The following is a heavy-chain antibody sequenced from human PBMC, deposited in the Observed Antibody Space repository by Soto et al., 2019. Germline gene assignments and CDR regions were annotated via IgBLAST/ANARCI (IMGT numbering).Heavy chain of an antibody. CDR3: ARAISQLVREGWFDR. CDR2: ISAYNGNT. J-gene: IGHJ5*02. CDR1: GYTFTSYG. D-gene: IGHD6-6*01. Sequence: QVQMVQSGAEVKKPGASVKVSCKASGYTFTSYGISWVRQAPGQGLEWMGWISAYNGNTNYAQKLQGRVTMTTDKSTSRAYMELRSLRSDDTAVYYCARAISQLVREGWFDRWGQGTLVTVSS. V-gene: IGHV1-18*01.